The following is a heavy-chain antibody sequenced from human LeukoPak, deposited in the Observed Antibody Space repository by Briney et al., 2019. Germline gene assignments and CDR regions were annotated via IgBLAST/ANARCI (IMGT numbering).Heavy chain of an antibody. D-gene: IGHD6-19*01. CDR1: GYSLTSYW. Sequence: GESLKISCQGSGYSLTSYWVGWVRQMPGKGLEWMGIIYPGDSDTRYSPSFQGQVTISADKSISTAYLQWSSLKASDTAMYYCARVQWLVPLAAFDIWGQGTMVTVSS. CDR2: IYPGDSDT. CDR3: ARVQWLVPLAAFDI. V-gene: IGHV5-51*01. J-gene: IGHJ3*02.